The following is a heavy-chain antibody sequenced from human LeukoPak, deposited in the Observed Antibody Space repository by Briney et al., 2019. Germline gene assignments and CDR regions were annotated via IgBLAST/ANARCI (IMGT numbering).Heavy chain of an antibody. D-gene: IGHD4-11*01. J-gene: IGHJ4*02. Sequence: SQTLSLTCTVSGGSINNADYYWTWIRQHPGKGLEWIGFIFYSGNTYYSPSLKSRVTISIDTSKNQFSLKMNSVTAADTAVYYCATTRAHQFDFWGQGTLVTVSS. CDR2: IFYSGNT. CDR3: ATTRAHQFDF. V-gene: IGHV4-31*03. CDR1: GGSINNADYY.